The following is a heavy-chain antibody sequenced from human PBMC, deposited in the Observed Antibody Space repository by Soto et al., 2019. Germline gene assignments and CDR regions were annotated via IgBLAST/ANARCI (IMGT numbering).Heavy chain of an antibody. CDR1: GFVFGSYP. J-gene: IGHJ4*02. CDR3: AKRSGSWYFFDH. Sequence: GGSLRLSCTTSGFVFGSYPMAWVRQAPGKGLEWVSSISATGDNTYYADSVKGRCTISRDNSKQTVFLQMNGLGAEDTGIYYCAKRSGSWYFFDHWGQGTLVTVSS. V-gene: IGHV3-23*01. CDR2: ISATGDNT. D-gene: IGHD6-13*01.